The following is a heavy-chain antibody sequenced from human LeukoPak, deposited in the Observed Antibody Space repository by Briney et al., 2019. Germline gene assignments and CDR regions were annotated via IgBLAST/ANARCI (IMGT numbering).Heavy chain of an antibody. CDR1: GFTFSNYA. Sequence: PGGSLRLSCAASGFTFSNYAMHWVRQAPGKGLEGVALMSNDGNNEYYTDSVRGRFTISRDNSKNTLYLQMNSLRVEDTAIYYCARRGGSRGWGAFDIWGQGTIVTVSS. CDR2: MSNDGNNE. V-gene: IGHV3-30-3*01. CDR3: ARRGGSRGWGAFDI. J-gene: IGHJ3*02. D-gene: IGHD6-19*01.